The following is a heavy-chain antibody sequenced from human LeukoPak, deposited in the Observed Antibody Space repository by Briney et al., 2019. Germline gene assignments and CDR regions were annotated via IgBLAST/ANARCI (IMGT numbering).Heavy chain of an antibody. CDR1: GFNFDNFA. CDR2: ISHDGRTK. Sequence: GGSLRLSCVVFGFNFDNFATHWVRQPLGKGLEWMAVISHDGRTKYYADSMKGRITISRDNAKNSLYLQMNSLRAEDTAVYYCARERGSSYNYMDIWGKGTTVTVSS. D-gene: IGHD6-6*01. CDR3: ARERGSSYNYMDI. J-gene: IGHJ6*03. V-gene: IGHV3-30*04.